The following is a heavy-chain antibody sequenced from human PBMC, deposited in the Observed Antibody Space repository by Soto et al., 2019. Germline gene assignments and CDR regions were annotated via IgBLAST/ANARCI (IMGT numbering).Heavy chain of an antibody. J-gene: IGHJ5*02. V-gene: IGHV4-61*08. Sequence: SETLSLTCTVSGAALSSGGYFYAWVRQPPGKGLEWLGYIYYSGGTNYNPSLKSRVTISLDKSKSQFSLRLISVTAADTAVYSCTREQSDDNYFDPWGQGTLVTVSS. CDR1: GAALSSGGYF. D-gene: IGHD6-19*01. CDR3: TREQSDDNYFDP. CDR2: IYYSGGT.